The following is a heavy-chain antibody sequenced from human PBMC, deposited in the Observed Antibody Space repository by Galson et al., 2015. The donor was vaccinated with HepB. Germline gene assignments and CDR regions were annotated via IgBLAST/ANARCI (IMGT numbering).Heavy chain of an antibody. J-gene: IGHJ6*02. V-gene: IGHV3-30-3*01. D-gene: IGHD4-23*01. CDR2: ISYDGSNK. Sequence: SLRLSCAASGFTFSSYAMHWVRQAPGKGLEWVAVISYDGSNKYYADSVKGRFTISRDNSKNTLYLQMDSLRAEDTAVYYCARDHGGNSAYYYYGMDVWGQGTTVTVSS. CDR1: GFTFSSYA. CDR3: ARDHGGNSAYYYYGMDV.